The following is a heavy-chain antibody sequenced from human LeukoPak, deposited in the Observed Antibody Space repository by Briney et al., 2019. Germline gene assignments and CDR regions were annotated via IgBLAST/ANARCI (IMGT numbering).Heavy chain of an antibody. J-gene: IGHJ4*02. CDR2: ISYDGINK. CDR1: RFTLSTYR. CDR3: ARGTYFYDSSGYRDFYFDD. V-gene: IGHV3-30*03. Sequence: GGSLRHSRAASRFTLSTYRMHWLRPAPAKGVEGVAVISYDGINKYYADCVKGLLTIRRDNSEHTLYLQMNSLRAEDTAVYYCARGTYFYDSSGYRDFYFDDWLGGTLV. D-gene: IGHD3-22*01.